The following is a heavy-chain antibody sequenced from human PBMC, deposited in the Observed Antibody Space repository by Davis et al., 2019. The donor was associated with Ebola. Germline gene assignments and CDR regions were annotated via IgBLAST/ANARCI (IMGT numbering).Heavy chain of an antibody. Sequence: HTGGSLRLSCAASGFTFTSYWMHWVPQAPGKGRVWVSRINSDGSSTSYADSVKGRFTISRDNAKNTLYLQMNSLRAEDTAVYYCARAGSVSASMVRGVTHLFDPWGQGTLVTVSS. CDR1: GFTFTSYW. CDR3: ARAGSVSASMVRGVTHLFDP. J-gene: IGHJ5*02. D-gene: IGHD3-10*01. V-gene: IGHV3-74*01. CDR2: INSDGSST.